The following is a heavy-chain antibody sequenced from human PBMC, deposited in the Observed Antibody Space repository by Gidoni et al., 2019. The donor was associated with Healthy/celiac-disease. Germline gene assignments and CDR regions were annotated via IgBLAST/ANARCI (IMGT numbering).Heavy chain of an antibody. Sequence: QVQLHQWGAGLLKPSETLSLTCAVYGGSFSGYYWSWIRQPPGKGLEWIGEINHSGSTNYNPSLKSRVTISVDTSKNQFSLKLSSVTAADTAVYYCARGHCSSTSCYIFDYWGQGTLVTVSS. V-gene: IGHV4-34*01. CDR2: INHSGST. J-gene: IGHJ4*02. D-gene: IGHD2-2*02. CDR1: GGSFSGYY. CDR3: ARGHCSSTSCYIFDY.